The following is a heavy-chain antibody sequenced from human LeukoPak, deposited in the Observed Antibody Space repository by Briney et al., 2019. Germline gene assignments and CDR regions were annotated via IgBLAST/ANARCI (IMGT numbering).Heavy chain of an antibody. J-gene: IGHJ4*02. D-gene: IGHD3-10*01. CDR3: TRPIYGSGSYYFDY. CDR1: GFSFGDYT. CDR2: IRRKASGGTT. V-gene: IGHV3-49*04. Sequence: PGGSLRLSCTASGFSFGDYTMSWVRQAPGKGLEWVGFIRRKASGGTTGYAASVKGRFTISRDDSKSIAYLQMASLKTEDTAVYYCTRPIYGSGSYYFDYWGQGTLVTVSS.